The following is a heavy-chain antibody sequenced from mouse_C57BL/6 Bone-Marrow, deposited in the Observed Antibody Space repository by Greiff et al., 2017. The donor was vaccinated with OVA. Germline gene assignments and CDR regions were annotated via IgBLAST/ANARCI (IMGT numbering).Heavy chain of an antibody. V-gene: IGHV1-55*01. D-gene: IGHD2-14*01. CDR1: GYTFTSYW. CDR2: IYPGSGST. CDR3: ARKYDSRSYRYFYV. J-gene: IGHJ1*03. Sequence: QVQLQQPGAELVKPGASVKMSCKASGYTFTSYWITWVKQRPGQGLEWIGDIYPGSGSTNYNEKFKSKATLTVDTSSSTAYMPRSSLTSEDSAVYYFARKYDSRSYRYFYVWGTGTTVTVSS.